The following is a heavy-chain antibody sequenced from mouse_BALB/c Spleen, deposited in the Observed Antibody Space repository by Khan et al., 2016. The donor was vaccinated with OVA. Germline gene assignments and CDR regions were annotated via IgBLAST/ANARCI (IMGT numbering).Heavy chain of an antibody. J-gene: IGHJ4*01. CDR2: IYPGTGST. CDR3: ARGGYDHHAIAY. V-gene: IGHV1-76*01. CDR1: GYIFTSYW. Sequence: QVQLKASGAELVRPGASVKLSCKTSGYIFTSYWIHWVKQRSGQGLEWIARIYPGTGSTYYNEKIKGEATLTADKSSGTAYMQLSSLTSEDSAVDFCARGGYDHHAIAYWGLGTSVTVSA. D-gene: IGHD2-3*01.